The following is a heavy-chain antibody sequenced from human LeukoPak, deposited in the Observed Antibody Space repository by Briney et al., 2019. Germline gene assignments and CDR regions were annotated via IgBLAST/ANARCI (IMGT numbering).Heavy chain of an antibody. CDR2: TNVANDYT. J-gene: IGHJ4*02. Sequence: GASVKVSCKASGYTFTHYAVHWVRQAPGQRLEWMGWTNVANDYTESSQKFQDRFIITSDPSATTVYMELSSLRSEDTAVYYCARDDFSTYAGLNYFDYWGQGSLVTVSP. V-gene: IGHV1-3*01. D-gene: IGHD4-11*01. CDR1: GYTFTHYA. CDR3: ARDDFSTYAGLNYFDY.